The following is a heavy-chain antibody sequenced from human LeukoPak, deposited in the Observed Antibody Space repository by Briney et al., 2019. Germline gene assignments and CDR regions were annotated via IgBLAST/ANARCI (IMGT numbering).Heavy chain of an antibody. Sequence: SETLSLTCTVSGGSISSYYWSWIRQPPGKGLEWIGYIYYSGSTNYNPSLKSRVTISVDTSKNQFSLKLSSVTAADTAVYYCARLIYRRTAMEHHYYYMDVWGKGTTVTVSS. CDR1: GGSISSYY. CDR2: IYYSGST. V-gene: IGHV4-59*08. J-gene: IGHJ6*03. CDR3: ARLIYRRTAMEHHYYYMDV. D-gene: IGHD5-18*01.